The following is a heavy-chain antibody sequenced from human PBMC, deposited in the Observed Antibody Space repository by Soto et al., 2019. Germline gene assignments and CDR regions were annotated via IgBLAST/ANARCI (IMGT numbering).Heavy chain of an antibody. Sequence: QVQLVQSGAEVKKPGSSVRVSCKASGDTFTFYSINWVRQAPGLGLEWMGRINPILSMSNYAKRFQGRDTMTADKSTSTAYMDLSSLRSEDTAMYYCASSYGSGYRAFDYWGQGALVTVSS. CDR3: ASSYGSGYRAFDY. CDR2: INPILSMS. CDR1: GDTFTFYS. D-gene: IGHD3-10*01. V-gene: IGHV1-69*02. J-gene: IGHJ4*02.